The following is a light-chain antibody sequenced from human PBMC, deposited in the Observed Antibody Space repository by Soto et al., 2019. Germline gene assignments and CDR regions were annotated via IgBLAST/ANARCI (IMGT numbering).Light chain of an antibody. Sequence: QSALTQPRSVSGSPGHSVTICCTGTSXDVGGYSYVSWYQQHPGKAPKLMISDVSKRPSGVPDRFSGSKFGNTASLIISGLQAEDEADYYCCSYVGAFAYVFGSATNPTV. CDR2: DVS. J-gene: IGLJ1*01. CDR1: SXDVGGYSY. V-gene: IGLV2-11*01. CDR3: CSYVGAFAYV.